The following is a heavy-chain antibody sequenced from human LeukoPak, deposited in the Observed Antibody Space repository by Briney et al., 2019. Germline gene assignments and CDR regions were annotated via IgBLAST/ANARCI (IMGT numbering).Heavy chain of an antibody. D-gene: IGHD3-22*01. V-gene: IGHV1-2*02. Sequence: ASVKVSCKASGYTFTGYYIHWVRQAPGQGLEWMGWINPNSGDTNYAQKFQGRVTMTRHTSISTAYMDLSRLRSDDTAVYYCARAGVWDYSDSSGYHNGAFDIWGQGTMVTVSS. CDR2: INPNSGDT. CDR3: ARAGVWDYSDSSGYHNGAFDI. J-gene: IGHJ3*02. CDR1: GYTFTGYY.